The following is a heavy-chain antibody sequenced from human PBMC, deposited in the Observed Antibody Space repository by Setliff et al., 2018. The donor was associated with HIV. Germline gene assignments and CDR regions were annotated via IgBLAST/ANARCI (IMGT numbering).Heavy chain of an antibody. CDR1: GGSLSSTTYY. CDR2: FHYSGST. J-gene: IGHJ6*02. Sequence: LSLTCTVSGGSLSSTTYYWGWIRQPPGKGLEWIGSFHYSGSTSCNPSLKSRVAISVDTSKSQFSLKMTSVTAADTAVYYCARGLSVYSYANVYYYHGMDVWGQGTTVTVSS. CDR3: ARGLSVYSYANVYYYHGMDV. V-gene: IGHV4-39*01. D-gene: IGHD5-18*01.